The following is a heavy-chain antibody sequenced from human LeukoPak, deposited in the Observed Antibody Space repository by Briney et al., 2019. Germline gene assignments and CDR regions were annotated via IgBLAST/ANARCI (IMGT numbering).Heavy chain of an antibody. D-gene: IGHD3-22*01. CDR3: AYSSGYYRRSFQH. V-gene: IGHV4-34*01. CDR1: GGSISSYY. CDR2: INHSGST. Sequence: SETLSLTCTVSGGSISSYYWNWIRQPPGKGLEWIGEINHSGSTNYNPSLKSRVTISVDTSKNQFSLKLSSVTAADTAVYYCAYSSGYYRRSFQHWGQGTLVTVSS. J-gene: IGHJ1*01.